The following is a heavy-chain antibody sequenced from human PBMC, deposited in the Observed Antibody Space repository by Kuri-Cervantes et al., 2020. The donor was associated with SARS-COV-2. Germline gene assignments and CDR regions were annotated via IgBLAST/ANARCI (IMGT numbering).Heavy chain of an antibody. J-gene: IGHJ3*02. D-gene: IGHD6-13*01. V-gene: IGHV1-46*01. Sequence: ASVKVSCKASGYTFTSNYMHWVRQAPGQGLEWMGIINPSGGSTSYAQKSQGRVTMTRDTSTSTVYMELSSLRSEDTAVDYCASGGHSSSWAGDAFDIWGQGTMVT. CDR3: ASGGHSSSWAGDAFDI. CDR1: GYTFTSNY. CDR2: INPSGGST.